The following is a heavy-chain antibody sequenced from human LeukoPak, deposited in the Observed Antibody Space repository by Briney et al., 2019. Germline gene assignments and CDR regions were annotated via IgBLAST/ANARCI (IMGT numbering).Heavy chain of an antibody. CDR2: INTNTGNP. CDR1: GYTFSGYA. CDR3: ARGDEGYSGYDFYAFDI. V-gene: IGHV7-4-1*04. D-gene: IGHD5-12*01. Sequence: ASVKVSCKASGYTFSGYAMNWLRQAPGQGLEWMGWINTNTGNPTYAQGFTGRFVFSLDTSVSMAYLQISSLKAEDTAVYYCARGDEGYSGYDFYAFDIWGQGTMVTVSS. J-gene: IGHJ3*02.